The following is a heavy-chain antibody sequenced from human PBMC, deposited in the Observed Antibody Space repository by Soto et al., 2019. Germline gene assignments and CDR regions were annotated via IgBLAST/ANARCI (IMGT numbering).Heavy chain of an antibody. Sequence: SEPLSLTCTVSCGSISSSIYYWGCIRQPPGKGLEWIGSIYYSGSTYYNPSLKSRVTISVDTSKNQFSLKLSSVTAADTAVYYCARRFYDFWSGYDFPVYFDYWGQGTLVTVSS. CDR1: CGSISSSIYY. CDR2: IYYSGST. V-gene: IGHV4-39*01. J-gene: IGHJ4*02. CDR3: ARRFYDFWSGYDFPVYFDY. D-gene: IGHD3-3*01.